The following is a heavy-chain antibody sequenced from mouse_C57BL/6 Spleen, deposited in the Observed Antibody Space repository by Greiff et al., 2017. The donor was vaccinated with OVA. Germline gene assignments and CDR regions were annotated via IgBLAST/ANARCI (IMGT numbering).Heavy chain of an antibody. CDR3: ARRYGNYLYYFDY. D-gene: IGHD2-10*02. CDR2: ISSGGSYT. Sequence: EVQRVESGGDLVKPGGSLKLSCAASGFTFSSYGMSWVRQTPDKRLEWVATISSGGSYTYYPDSVKGRFTISRDNAKNTLYLQMSSLKSEDTAMYYGARRYGNYLYYFDYWGQGATLTVSS. V-gene: IGHV5-6*01. CDR1: GFTFSSYG. J-gene: IGHJ2*01.